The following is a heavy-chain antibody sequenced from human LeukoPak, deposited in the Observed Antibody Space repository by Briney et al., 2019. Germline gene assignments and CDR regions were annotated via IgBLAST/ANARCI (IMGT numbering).Heavy chain of an antibody. V-gene: IGHV3-21*01. Sequence: GGSLRLSCAASGFTFSSYSMNWVRQAPGKGLEWVSSISSSSSYIYYADSVKGRFTISRDNAKNSLYLQMNSLRAEYTAVYYCAGGIGNYLPIDYWGQGILVTVSS. CDR1: GFTFSSYS. CDR3: AGGIGNYLPIDY. D-gene: IGHD4-11*01. CDR2: ISSSSSYI. J-gene: IGHJ4*02.